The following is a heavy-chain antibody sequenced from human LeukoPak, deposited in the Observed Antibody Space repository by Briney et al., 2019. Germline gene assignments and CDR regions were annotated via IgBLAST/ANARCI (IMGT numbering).Heavy chain of an antibody. CDR3: AFSYYCRGSACYSGLDY. CDR2: INSDGFST. Sequence: GGSLRLSCAASGFTFSSYWMHWVRQTPGKGLVWVSRINSDGFSTTYADSVKGRFTISRDNAKNTLYLQMTSLRVEDTAVYYCAFSYYCRGSACYSGLDYWGQGTLVTVSS. V-gene: IGHV3-74*01. D-gene: IGHD2-15*01. CDR1: GFTFSSYW. J-gene: IGHJ4*02.